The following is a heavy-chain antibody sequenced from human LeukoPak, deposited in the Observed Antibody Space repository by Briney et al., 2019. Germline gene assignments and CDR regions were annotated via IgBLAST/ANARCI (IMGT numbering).Heavy chain of an antibody. Sequence: SETLSLTCAVYGGSFSGYYWSWIRQPPGKGLEWIGEINHSGSTNYNPSLKGRVTISVDTSKNQFSLKLSSVTAADTAVYYCARVDRFGELLLFDYWGQGTLVTVSS. V-gene: IGHV4-34*01. D-gene: IGHD3-10*01. CDR3: ARVDRFGELLLFDY. CDR2: INHSGST. CDR1: GGSFSGYY. J-gene: IGHJ4*02.